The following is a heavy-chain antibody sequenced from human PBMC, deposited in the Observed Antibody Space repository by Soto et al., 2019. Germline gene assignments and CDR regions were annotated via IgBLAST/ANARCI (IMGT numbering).Heavy chain of an antibody. CDR3: ATDGVQYVVSGLYYFHY. J-gene: IGHJ4*02. Sequence: GGSLRLSCAASGFSLNSYAMHWVRQVPGKGLEWVAFISYNGKDKYYGDSVKGRFTISRDDSTNTLYLQMSSLRSEDTAVYYCATDGVQYVVSGLYYFHYWGQGTLVTVSS. D-gene: IGHD2-15*01. CDR2: ISYNGKDK. V-gene: IGHV3-30*15. CDR1: GFSLNSYA.